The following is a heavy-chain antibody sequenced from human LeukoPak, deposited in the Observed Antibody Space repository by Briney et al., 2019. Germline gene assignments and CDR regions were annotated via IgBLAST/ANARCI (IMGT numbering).Heavy chain of an antibody. CDR3: AKDWGRYNILTGAFDY. J-gene: IGHJ4*02. CDR1: GFTFSSYD. V-gene: IGHV3-13*01. Sequence: PGGSLRLSCAASGFTFSSYDMHWVRQATGKGLEWVSAIGTAGDTYYPDSVKGRFTISRDNSKNTLYLQMNSLRAEDTAVYYCAKDWGRYNILTGAFDYWGQGTLVTVSS. D-gene: IGHD3-9*01. CDR2: IGTAGDT.